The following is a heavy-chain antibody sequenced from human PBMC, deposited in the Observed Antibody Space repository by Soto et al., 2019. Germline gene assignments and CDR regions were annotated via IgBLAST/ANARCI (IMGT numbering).Heavy chain of an antibody. CDR2: IDPGDSYT. CDR3: ARRYCSTSSRPRNYYAMDV. CDR1: GYSFTSYW. D-gene: IGHD2-2*01. Sequence: GESLKVSCKGSGYSFTSYWISWVRQMPGKGLEWMGRIDPGDSYTNYSPSFQGHVTISVDKSISTAYLQWSSLKASDTAMYYCARRYCSTSSRPRNYYAMDVWGQGTTVTVSS. V-gene: IGHV5-10-1*01. J-gene: IGHJ6*02.